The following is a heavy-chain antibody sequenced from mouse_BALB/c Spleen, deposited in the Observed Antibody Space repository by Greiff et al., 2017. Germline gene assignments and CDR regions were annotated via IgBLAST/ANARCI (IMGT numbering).Heavy chain of an antibody. D-gene: IGHD1-1*01. J-gene: IGHJ2*01. CDR2: ISSGGGNT. CDR3: ASSQRYYFDY. Sequence: EVKLMESGGGLVKPGGSLKLSCAASGFTFSSYTMSWVRQTPEKRLEWVATISSGGGNTYYPDSVKGRFTISRDNAKNNLYLQMSSLRSEDTALYYCASSQRYYFDYWGQGTTLTVSS. V-gene: IGHV5-9*03. CDR1: GFTFSSYT.